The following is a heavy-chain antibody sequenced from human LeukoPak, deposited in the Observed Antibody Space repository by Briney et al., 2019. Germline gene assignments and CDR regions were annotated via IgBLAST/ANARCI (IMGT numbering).Heavy chain of an antibody. Sequence: GASVKVSCKASGYTFTDYYMHWVRQAPGQGLEWMGWINPNSGGTNYAQKFQGRVTMTRDTSISTAYMELSRLRSDDTAVYYCAREKKDVYYYYGMDVWGQGTTVTVSS. J-gene: IGHJ6*02. CDR1: GYTFTDYY. CDR3: AREKKDVYYYYGMDV. V-gene: IGHV1-2*02. D-gene: IGHD2-15*01. CDR2: INPNSGGT.